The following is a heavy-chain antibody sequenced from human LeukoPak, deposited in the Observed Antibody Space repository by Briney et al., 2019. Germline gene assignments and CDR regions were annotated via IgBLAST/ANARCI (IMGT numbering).Heavy chain of an antibody. Sequence: ASVKVSCKASGGTFSSYAISWVRQAPGQGLEWMGRIIPILGIANYAQKFQGRVTITADKSTSTAYMELSSLRSEDTAVYYCARGRPYCSSTSCYLYYYGMDVWGQGTTVTVSS. CDR3: ARGRPYCSSTSCYLYYYGMDV. V-gene: IGHV1-69*04. J-gene: IGHJ6*02. CDR2: IIPILGIA. D-gene: IGHD2-2*01. CDR1: GGTFSSYA.